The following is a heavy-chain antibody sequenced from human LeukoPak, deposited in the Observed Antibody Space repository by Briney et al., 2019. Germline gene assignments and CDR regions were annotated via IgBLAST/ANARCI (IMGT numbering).Heavy chain of an antibody. CDR2: IIPIFGTA. Sequence: SVKVSCKASGGTFSSYAISWVRQAPGQGLEWMGRIIPIFGTANYAQKFQGRVTMTRDTSTSTVYMELSSLRSEDTAVYYCARGALYYYDSSGYYGYWGQGTLVTVSS. CDR1: GGTFSSYA. V-gene: IGHV1-69*05. D-gene: IGHD3-22*01. J-gene: IGHJ4*02. CDR3: ARGALYYYDSSGYYGY.